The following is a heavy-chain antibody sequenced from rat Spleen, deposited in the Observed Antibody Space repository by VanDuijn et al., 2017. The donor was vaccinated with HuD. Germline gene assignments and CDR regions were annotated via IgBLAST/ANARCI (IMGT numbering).Heavy chain of an antibody. CDR2: ISYDGGST. V-gene: IGHV5-29*01. D-gene: IGHD5-1*01. CDR3: ARQNWPYYFDY. J-gene: IGHJ2*01. CDR1: GFTFSDYD. Sequence: EVKLVESGGGLVQPGRSLKLSCAASGFTFSDYDMAWIRQAPTKGLEWVTTISYDGGSTNYRDSVKGRFTISRDNAKSTLYLQMDSLRSEDTATYYCARQNWPYYFDYWGQGVMVTVSS.